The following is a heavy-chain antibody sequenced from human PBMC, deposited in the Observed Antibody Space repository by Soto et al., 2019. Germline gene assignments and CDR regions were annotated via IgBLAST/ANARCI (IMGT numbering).Heavy chain of an antibody. J-gene: IGHJ4*02. V-gene: IGHV1-2*02. D-gene: IGHD6-19*01. Sequence: QVQLVQSGAEVKKPGASVKVSCKASGYTFTDYYMHWVRQAPGQGPEWMGWINPNSGDTRYAQHFQGRVAMTRDTSDSTVYMDLNSLRSDDTAMYYCTRASTVAGGLSNSLPNDYWGQGTLVTVSS. CDR1: GYTFTDYY. CDR2: INPNSGDT. CDR3: TRASTVAGGLSNSLPNDY.